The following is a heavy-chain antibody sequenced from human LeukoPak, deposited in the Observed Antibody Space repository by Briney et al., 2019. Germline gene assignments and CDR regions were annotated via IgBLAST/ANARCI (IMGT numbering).Heavy chain of an antibody. J-gene: IGHJ6*02. CDR1: GYTFTSYD. D-gene: IGHD3-3*01. CDR2: MNPNSGNT. CDR3: ARDLTIFGVLNPEYYYYGMDV. V-gene: IGHV1-8*01. Sequence: GASVKVSCKASGYTFTSYDINWVRQATGQGLEWMGWMNPNSGNTGYAQKFQGRVTMTRNTSISTAYMELSSLRSEDTAVYYCARDLTIFGVLNPEYYYYGMDVWGQGTTVTVSS.